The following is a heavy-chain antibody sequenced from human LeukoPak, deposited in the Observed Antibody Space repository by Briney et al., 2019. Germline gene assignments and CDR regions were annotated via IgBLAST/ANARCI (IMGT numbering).Heavy chain of an antibody. CDR2: INHRGGA. Sequence: SETLSLTCAVYGGSFSGYFWSWIRQPPGKGLEWIGEINHRGGANYNPSLKSRVTISVDTSKNQFSLKLSSVTAADTAVYYCTGITVTMYYFDYWGQGALVTVSS. CDR1: GGSFSGYF. D-gene: IGHD4-17*01. V-gene: IGHV4-34*01. CDR3: TGITVTMYYFDY. J-gene: IGHJ4*02.